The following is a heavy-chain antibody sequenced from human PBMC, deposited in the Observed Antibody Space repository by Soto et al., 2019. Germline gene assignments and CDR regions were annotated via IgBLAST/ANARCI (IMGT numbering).Heavy chain of an antibody. CDR2: IYFSGSA. CDR1: GGSMSPYY. D-gene: IGHD3-10*01. V-gene: IGHV4-59*01. Sequence: SETLSLTCTVSGGSMSPYYWSWIRQPPGKGLEWIGYIYFSGSANYNPSLESRVTISVDTSKNQFSLKLSSVTAADTAVYYCARRYGSAFDIWGQGTMVTVSS. J-gene: IGHJ3*02. CDR3: ARRYGSAFDI.